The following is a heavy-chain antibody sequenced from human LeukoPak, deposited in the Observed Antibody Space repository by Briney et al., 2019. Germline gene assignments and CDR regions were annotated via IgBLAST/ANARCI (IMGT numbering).Heavy chain of an antibody. Sequence: SETLSLTCTVSGGSISSSSYYWGWIRQPPGKGLEWIGSIYYSGSTYYNPSLKSRVTISVDTSKNQFSLRLSSVTAADTAVYYCARERRDGYKVYFDYWGQGTLVTVSS. CDR2: IYYSGST. D-gene: IGHD5-24*01. CDR3: ARERRDGYKVYFDY. CDR1: GGSISSSSYY. V-gene: IGHV4-39*07. J-gene: IGHJ4*02.